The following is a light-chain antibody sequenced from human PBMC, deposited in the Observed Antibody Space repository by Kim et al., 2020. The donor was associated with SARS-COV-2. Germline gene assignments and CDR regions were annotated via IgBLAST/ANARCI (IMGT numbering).Light chain of an antibody. J-gene: IGKJ4*01. CDR1: QSVSSD. CDR3: QQYNNWPLT. V-gene: IGKV3-15*01. Sequence: VSPGERATLSCRASQSVSSDLAWYQQKPGQAPRLLIYGASTRATGIPARFSGSGSGTEFTLTISSLQSEDFAVYYCQQYNNWPLTFGGGTKVDIK. CDR2: GAS.